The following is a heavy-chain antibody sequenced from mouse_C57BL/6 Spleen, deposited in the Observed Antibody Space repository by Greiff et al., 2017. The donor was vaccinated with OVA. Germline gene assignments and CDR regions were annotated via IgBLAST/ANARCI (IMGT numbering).Heavy chain of an antibody. V-gene: IGHV2-2*01. Sequence: QVQLQQSGPGLVQPSQSLSITCTVSGFSLTSYGVHWVRQSPGKGLEWLGVIWSGGSTDYNAAFISRLSISKDNSKSQVFFKMNSLQADDTAIYYCARALYGNYVGFAYWGQGTLVTVSA. CDR2: IWSGGST. D-gene: IGHD2-1*01. CDR1: GFSLTSYG. J-gene: IGHJ3*01. CDR3: ARALYGNYVGFAY.